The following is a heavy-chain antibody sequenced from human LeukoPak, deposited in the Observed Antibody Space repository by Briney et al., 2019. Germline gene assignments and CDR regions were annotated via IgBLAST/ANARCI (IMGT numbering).Heavy chain of an antibody. J-gene: IGHJ3*02. CDR3: ARDFWVQDAGDYYDSSGNAFDI. CDR2: INPSGGST. Sequence: GASVKVSCKASGYTFTGYYMHWVRQAPGQGLEWMGIINPSGGSTSYAQKFQGRVTMTRDTSTSTVYMELSSLRSEDTAVYYCARDFWVQDAGDYYDSSGNAFDIWGQGTMVTVSS. D-gene: IGHD3-22*01. CDR1: GYTFTGYY. V-gene: IGHV1-46*01.